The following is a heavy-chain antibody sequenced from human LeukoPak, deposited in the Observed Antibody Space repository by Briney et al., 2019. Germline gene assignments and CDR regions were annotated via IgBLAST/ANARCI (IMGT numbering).Heavy chain of an antibody. J-gene: IGHJ4*02. Sequence: GGSLRLSYAASGFTFSSYAMHWVRQAPGKGLEWVAVISYDGSNKYYADSVKGRFTISRDNSKNTLYLQMNSLRAEDTAVYYCARSVVAANGYYFDYWGQGTLVTVSS. CDR3: ARSVVAANGYYFDY. V-gene: IGHV3-30*04. CDR2: ISYDGSNK. D-gene: IGHD2-15*01. CDR1: GFTFSSYA.